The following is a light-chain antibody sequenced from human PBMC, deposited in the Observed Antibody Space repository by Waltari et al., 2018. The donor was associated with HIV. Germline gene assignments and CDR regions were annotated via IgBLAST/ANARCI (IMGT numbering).Light chain of an antibody. J-gene: IGLJ3*02. CDR1: SSSIGSGY. V-gene: IGLV1-47*01. Sequence: QSVLTQPPSVSGAPGQMVTVSCSGSSSSIGSGYVCWYQQLPGAAPKLVIYRNDQRPSGVPDRFAGSKSGTSASLAISGLRSEDEAVYYCGAWNGSPSGPVFGGGTKLTVL. CDR2: RND. CDR3: GAWNGSPSGPV.